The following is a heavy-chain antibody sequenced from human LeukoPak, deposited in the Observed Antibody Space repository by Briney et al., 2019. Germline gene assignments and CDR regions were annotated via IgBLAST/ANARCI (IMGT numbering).Heavy chain of an antibody. V-gene: IGHV3-30*02. D-gene: IGHD4-17*01. CDR2: IRYDGSNK. Sequence: GGSLRLSCAASGFTFSSYGMHWVRQAPGKGLEWVAFIRYDGSNKYYADSVKGRFTISRDNSKNTLYLQMNSLRAEDTAVYYCARDGSMTPVTRGGFDYWGQGTLVTVSS. CDR3: ARDGSMTPVTRGGFDY. CDR1: GFTFSSYG. J-gene: IGHJ4*02.